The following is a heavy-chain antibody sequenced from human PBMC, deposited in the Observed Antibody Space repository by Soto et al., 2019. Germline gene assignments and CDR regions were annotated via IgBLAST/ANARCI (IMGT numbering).Heavy chain of an antibody. V-gene: IGHV1-69*13. D-gene: IGHD3-10*01. Sequence: SVEVSCKASLGTFDSYVISWLRQAPGQGLEWMGGIMPIFGTPNYAQKFRGRVTISADESTSTAYLELSSLTSDDTAVYYCARVHSSGIFYFVDPWGQGTLVTVYS. CDR3: ARVHSSGIFYFVDP. CDR2: IMPIFGTP. J-gene: IGHJ5*02. CDR1: LGTFDSYV.